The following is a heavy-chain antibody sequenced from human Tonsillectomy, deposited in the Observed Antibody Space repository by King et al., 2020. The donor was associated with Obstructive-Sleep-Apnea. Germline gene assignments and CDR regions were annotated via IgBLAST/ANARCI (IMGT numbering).Heavy chain of an antibody. V-gene: IGHV3-49*03. J-gene: IGHJ4*02. D-gene: IGHD3-22*01. CDR3: TRDLGYYVTSGYLGFY. CDR2: IRRKVYGGTT. Sequence: DVQLVESGGGLVQPGRSLRLSCTASGFTFGDYAMSWFRQAPGKGLEWVGFIRRKVYGGTTEYAESVKGRFTISRDDSKRFAYLHMTSLKTEDTAVYYCTRDLGYYVTSGYLGFYWGQGTLGTVSS. CDR1: GFTFGDYA.